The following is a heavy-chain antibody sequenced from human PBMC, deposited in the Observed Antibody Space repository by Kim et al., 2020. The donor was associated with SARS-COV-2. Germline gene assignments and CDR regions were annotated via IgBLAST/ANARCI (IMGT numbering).Heavy chain of an antibody. D-gene: IGHD3-10*01. J-gene: IGHJ6*02. CDR3: ATGAGYYYYGMDV. V-gene: IGHV3-30*02. Sequence: AESGKGRFTISRDNSKNTLYLQMNSLRAEDTAVYYCATGAGYYYYGMDVWGQGTTVTVSS.